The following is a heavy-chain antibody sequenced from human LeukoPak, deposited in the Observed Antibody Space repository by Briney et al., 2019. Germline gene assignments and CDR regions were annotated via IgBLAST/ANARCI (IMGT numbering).Heavy chain of an antibody. D-gene: IGHD6-19*01. J-gene: IGHJ4*02. V-gene: IGHV4-34*01. CDR2: INHSGST. CDR1: GGSFSGYY. Sequence: SETLSLTCAVYGGSFSGYYWSWIGQPPGKGLEWIGEINHSGSTNYNPSLKSRVTISVDTSKNQFSLKLSSVTAADTAVYYCARESFSSGWYLPRPYYFDYWGQGTLVTVSS. CDR3: ARESFSSGWYLPRPYYFDY.